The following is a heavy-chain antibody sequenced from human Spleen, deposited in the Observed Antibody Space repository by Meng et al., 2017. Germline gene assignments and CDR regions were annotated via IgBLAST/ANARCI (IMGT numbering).Heavy chain of an antibody. CDR3: VRDEDISAAGKLFGDY. V-gene: IGHV1-2*06. D-gene: IGHD6-13*01. Sequence: ASVKVSCKPSGYNFPAYWLHWVRRAPGQGLEWMGRIDPKSGDTHYAQSFQGRVTMTGETSISTAYMELSGLRSDDTAMYYCVRDEDISAAGKLFGDYWGQGTLVTVSS. CDR2: IDPKSGDT. CDR1: GYNFPAYW. J-gene: IGHJ4*02.